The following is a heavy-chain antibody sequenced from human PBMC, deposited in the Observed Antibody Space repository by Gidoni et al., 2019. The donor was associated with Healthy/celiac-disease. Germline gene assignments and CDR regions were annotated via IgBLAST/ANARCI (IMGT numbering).Heavy chain of an antibody. CDR3: AKRPSPYSSSWFFFDY. J-gene: IGHJ4*02. Sequence: KVRFTISRDNSKNTLYLQMNSLRAEDTAVYYCAKRPSPYSSSWFFFDYWGQGTLVTVSS. V-gene: IGHV3-23*01. D-gene: IGHD6-13*01.